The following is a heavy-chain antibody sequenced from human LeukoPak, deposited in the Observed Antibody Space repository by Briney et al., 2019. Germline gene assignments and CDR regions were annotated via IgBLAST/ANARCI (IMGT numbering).Heavy chain of an antibody. J-gene: IGHJ4*02. Sequence: PGRSLRLSCAASGFIFSSYGMHWVRQAPGKGLEWVAVIWYDGSNEYYADSVKGRFTISRDNSKNTLYLQMNSLRAEDTAVYYCARDHSYGCKIPLFDYWGQGTLVTVSS. CDR3: ARDHSYGCKIPLFDY. V-gene: IGHV3-33*01. CDR1: GFIFSSYG. CDR2: IWYDGSNE. D-gene: IGHD4-23*01.